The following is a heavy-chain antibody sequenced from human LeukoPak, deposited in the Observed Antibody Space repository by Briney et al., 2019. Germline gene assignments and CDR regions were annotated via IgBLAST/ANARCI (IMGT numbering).Heavy chain of an antibody. Sequence: GASVKVSCRASGYXFTGCYIHWVRQAPGQGLEWMGWINPNSGGTNYAQKFQGRVTMTRDTSISTAYMELSRLRSDDTAVYYCAAPGHYSSGWYFKYYFDYWGQGTLVTVSS. CDR2: INPNSGGT. J-gene: IGHJ4*02. CDR3: AAPGHYSSGWYFKYYFDY. CDR1: GYXFTGCY. V-gene: IGHV1-2*02. D-gene: IGHD6-19*01.